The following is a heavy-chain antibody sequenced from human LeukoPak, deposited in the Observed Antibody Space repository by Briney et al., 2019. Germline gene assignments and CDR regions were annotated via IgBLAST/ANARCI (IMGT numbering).Heavy chain of an antibody. CDR2: ISRSGDTI. Sequence: GGSLRLSCAASGFTFSDHYMSWIRQAPGKGLEWISYISRSGDTIDYADSVKGRFTISRDNAKNSLYLQMNSLRADDTAVYYCARYHWNYGVVYWGQGTLVTVSS. CDR3: ARYHWNYGVVY. V-gene: IGHV3-11*01. CDR1: GFTFSDHY. D-gene: IGHD1-7*01. J-gene: IGHJ4*02.